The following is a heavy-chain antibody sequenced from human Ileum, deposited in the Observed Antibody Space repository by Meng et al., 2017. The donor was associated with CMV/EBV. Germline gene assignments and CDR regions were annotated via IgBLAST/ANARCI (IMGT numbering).Heavy chain of an antibody. V-gene: IGHV1-2*02. D-gene: IGHD5-18*01. CDR2: INPNTGEK. Sequence: YTFTASYLHWLRQAPGKGLEGMGRINPNTGEKNSAQKFQGRVTITRDTSISTAYMELSSLRSDDTAVYYCARARGVSFGYLGPSDYWGQGTLVTVSS. J-gene: IGHJ4*02. CDR1: YTFTASY. CDR3: ARARGVSFGYLGPSDY.